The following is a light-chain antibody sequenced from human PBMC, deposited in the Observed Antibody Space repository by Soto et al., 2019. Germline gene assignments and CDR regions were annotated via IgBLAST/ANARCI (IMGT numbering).Light chain of an antibody. Sequence: EVVLTQSPATLPLSPGERATLSCRASQSVSSNLVWYQQKPGQAPRLLLYDASNRATGIPPRFSGSGSGTDFTLTISSLDPEDFAVYYCQQYGSSPPYTFGQGTKLEIK. J-gene: IGKJ2*01. CDR2: DAS. CDR3: QQYGSSPPYT. CDR1: QSVSSN. V-gene: IGKV3-11*01.